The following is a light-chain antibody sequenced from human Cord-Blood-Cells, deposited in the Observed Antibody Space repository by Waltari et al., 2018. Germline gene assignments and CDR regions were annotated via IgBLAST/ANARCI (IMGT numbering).Light chain of an antibody. CDR1: LSGSSH. CDR2: YAS. V-gene: IGKV3-11*01. Sequence: TAGLSGSSHLAWYQQKPGHAPRLRIHYASNMAAGVPAEFGGSGSGADFSVSISGVAQEDLAVYYCQQRRKWPLPCGGGTRVEIK. J-gene: IGKJ4*01. CDR3: QQRRKWPLP.